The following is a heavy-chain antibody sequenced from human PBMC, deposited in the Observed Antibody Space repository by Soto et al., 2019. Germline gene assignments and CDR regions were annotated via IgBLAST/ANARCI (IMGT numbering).Heavy chain of an antibody. V-gene: IGHV1-46*01. CDR2: INPNGGST. CDR3: ARAYYYDSSGYRDWFDP. J-gene: IGHJ5*02. CDR1: GYTFSSYY. Sequence: ASVKVSCKASGYTFSSYYIHWVRQAPGQGLEWIGIINPNGGSTNYAQKFQGRVTMTRDTSTSTVCMELSSLRSEDTAVYYCARAYYYDSSGYRDWFDPWGQGTLVTVSS. D-gene: IGHD3-22*01.